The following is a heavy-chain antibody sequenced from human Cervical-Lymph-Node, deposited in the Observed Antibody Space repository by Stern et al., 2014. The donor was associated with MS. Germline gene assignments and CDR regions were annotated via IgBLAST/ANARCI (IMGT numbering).Heavy chain of an antibody. Sequence: EMQLVESGGGLVQPGGSLKLSCAASGFTFSASAVHWVRQASGKGLEWVGRIRSKANSYATAYGASVNGRFSISRDDSKNTAYLQMNSLKTEDTAVYYCTRSAIFAAFDIWGQGTRVTVSS. CDR1: GFTFSASA. V-gene: IGHV3-73*01. CDR2: IRSKANSYAT. D-gene: IGHD3-3*01. J-gene: IGHJ3*02. CDR3: TRSAIFAAFDI.